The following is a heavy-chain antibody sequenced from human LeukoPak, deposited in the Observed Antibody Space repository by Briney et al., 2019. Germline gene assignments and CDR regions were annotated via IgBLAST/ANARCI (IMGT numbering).Heavy chain of an antibody. Sequence: SETLSLTCTASGGSISSSSFYWGWIRQPPGKGLEWIGSTYYSGSTYYNPVLKSRVTISVDTSKNQFSLKLSSVTAADTAVYYCAKEVDIAAGNWFDPWGQGTLVTVSS. CDR1: GGSISSSSFY. D-gene: IGHD6-13*01. CDR2: TYYSGST. J-gene: IGHJ5*02. CDR3: AKEVDIAAGNWFDP. V-gene: IGHV4-39*02.